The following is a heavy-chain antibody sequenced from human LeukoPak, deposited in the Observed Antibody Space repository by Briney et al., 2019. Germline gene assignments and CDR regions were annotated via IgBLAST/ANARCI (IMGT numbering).Heavy chain of an antibody. CDR3: AKDPYGDYVRYFDY. Sequence: GRSLRLSCAASGFTFRSYARTWVRQAPGKGLEWVSGISGSGGSTYYADSVKGRFTISRDNSKNTLFLQMNSLRAEDTAVYYCAKDPYGDYVRYFDYWGQGTLVTVSS. CDR2: ISGSGGST. CDR1: GFTFRSYA. J-gene: IGHJ4*02. D-gene: IGHD4-17*01. V-gene: IGHV3-23*01.